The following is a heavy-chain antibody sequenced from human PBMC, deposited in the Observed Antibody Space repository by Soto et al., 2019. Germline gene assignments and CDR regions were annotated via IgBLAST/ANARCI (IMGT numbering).Heavy chain of an antibody. V-gene: IGHV4-30-4*01. J-gene: IGHJ5*02. CDR3: ATSEYGSLSINWFDP. CDR1: GGSVDSVNHY. Sequence: LSLTCSVSGGSVDSVNHYWSWIRQPPGKGLEWIGYIYNGGHTFYNPSLKSRVKILVDKSRNQFSLRLSSVTAADTAVYFCATSEYGSLSINWFDPWGQGALVTSPQ. D-gene: IGHD6-6*01. CDR2: IYNGGHT.